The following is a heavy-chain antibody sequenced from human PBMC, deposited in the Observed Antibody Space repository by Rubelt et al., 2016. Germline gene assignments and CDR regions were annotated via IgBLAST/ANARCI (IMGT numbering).Heavy chain of an antibody. J-gene: IGHJ4*02. V-gene: IGHV4-34*01. Sequence: QVQLQQWGAGLLKPSETLSLTCAVYGGPFSGYYWSWIRQPPGKGLEWIGEINHSGTTNYNPSLKSRVTISVDTSKKYFSLRLNSGPAADTAVYYCASTGDDTTMRFDNWGQGTLVTVSS. CDR3: ASTGDDTTMRFDN. CDR2: INHSGTT. CDR1: GGPFSGYY. D-gene: IGHD5-18*01.